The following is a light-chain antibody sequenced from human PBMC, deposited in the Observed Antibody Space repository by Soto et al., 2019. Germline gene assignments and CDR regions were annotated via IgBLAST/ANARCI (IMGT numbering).Light chain of an antibody. CDR3: QQYNNWPR. CDR2: GAS. J-gene: IGKJ4*02. V-gene: IGKV3-15*01. Sequence: EIVMTQSPATLSVSPGERATLSCRASQSVSRNLAWYQQKPGQAPRLLIYGASTRATGIPARFSGSGSGTEFTLTISSLQSEDFAVYDCQQYNNWPRFGGGTKVEIK. CDR1: QSVSRN.